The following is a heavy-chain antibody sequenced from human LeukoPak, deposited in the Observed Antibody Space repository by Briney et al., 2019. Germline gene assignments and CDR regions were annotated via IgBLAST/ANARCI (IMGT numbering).Heavy chain of an antibody. CDR2: INPNSGGT. CDR1: GYTFTGYY. Sequence: GASVKVSCKASGYTFTGYYMHWVRQAPGQGLEWMGWINPNSGGTNYAQKFQGWVTMTRDTYISTAYMELSRLRSDDTAVYYCAREAFHGDYDYWGQGTLVTVSS. D-gene: IGHD4-17*01. CDR3: AREAFHGDYDY. J-gene: IGHJ4*02. V-gene: IGHV1-2*04.